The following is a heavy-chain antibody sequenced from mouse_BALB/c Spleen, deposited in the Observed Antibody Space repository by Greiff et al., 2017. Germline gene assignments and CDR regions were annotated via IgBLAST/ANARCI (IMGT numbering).Heavy chain of an antibody. V-gene: IGHV2-9-2*01. D-gene: IGHD1-1*01. CDR2: IWTGGGT. CDR3: VRENGSSYAMDY. Sequence: QVQLKESGPGLVAPSQSLSITCTVSGFSLTSYDISWIRQPPGKGLEWLGVIWTGGGTNYNSAFMSRLSISKDNSKSQVFLKMNSLQTDDTAIYYCVRENGSSYAMDYWGQGTSVTVSS. J-gene: IGHJ4*01. CDR1: GFSLTSYD.